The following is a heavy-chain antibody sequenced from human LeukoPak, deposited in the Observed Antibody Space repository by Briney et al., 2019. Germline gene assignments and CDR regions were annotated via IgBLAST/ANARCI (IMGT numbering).Heavy chain of an antibody. CDR1: GFTFDDYA. Sequence: GRSLRLSCAASGFTFDDYAMHWVRQAPGKGLEWVSGISWNSGSIGYADSVKGRFTISRDNAKNSLYLQMNSLKAEDTALYYCAKDEDGRFDYWGQGTLVTVSS. CDR3: AKDEDGRFDY. D-gene: IGHD4-17*01. J-gene: IGHJ4*02. V-gene: IGHV3-9*01. CDR2: ISWNSGSI.